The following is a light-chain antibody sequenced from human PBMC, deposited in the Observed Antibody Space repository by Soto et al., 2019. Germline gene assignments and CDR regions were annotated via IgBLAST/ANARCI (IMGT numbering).Light chain of an antibody. J-gene: IGKJ2*01. CDR3: QQYGNSPFT. CDR1: QSVTGSK. V-gene: IGKV3-20*01. Sequence: EIVLTQSPGPLSLSPGTRATLSCRASQSVTGSKLAWYQQRPGQAPRLLIYGASTRATDIPARFSGSGSGTNYTLTISGLEPEDFALYFCQQYGNSPFTFCQGNKLDIK. CDR2: GAS.